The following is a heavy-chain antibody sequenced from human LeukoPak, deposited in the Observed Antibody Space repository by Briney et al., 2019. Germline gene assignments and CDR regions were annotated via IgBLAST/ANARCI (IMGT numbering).Heavy chain of an antibody. CDR2: INPNSGGT. D-gene: IGHD6-19*01. J-gene: IGHJ3*02. V-gene: IGHV1-2*02. CDR3: ARVKGSGWYYRAFDI. Sequence: ASVKVSCKASGYTFTSYYMHWVRQAPGQGLEWMAWINPNSGGTNYAQKFQGRVTMTRDTSISTAYMELSRLRSDDTAVYYCARVKGSGWYYRAFDIWGQGTMVTVSS. CDR1: GYTFTSYY.